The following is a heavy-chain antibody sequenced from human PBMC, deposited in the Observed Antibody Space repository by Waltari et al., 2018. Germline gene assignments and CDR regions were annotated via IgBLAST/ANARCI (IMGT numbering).Heavy chain of an antibody. CDR3: ARGGGWSGYSWHAMDV. J-gene: IGHJ6*02. Sequence: QVQLVESGGGVVQPGRSLRLSCAASGFTFSKYAMHWVRQAPGKGLEWGAVIWYEGSNKFYTDSVKGRFTISRENSNNTLNLQMNGLKGEDTAVYFCARGGGWSGYSWHAMDVWGQGTTITVSS. CDR1: GFTFSKYA. CDR2: IWYEGSNK. D-gene: IGHD3-3*01. V-gene: IGHV3-33*01.